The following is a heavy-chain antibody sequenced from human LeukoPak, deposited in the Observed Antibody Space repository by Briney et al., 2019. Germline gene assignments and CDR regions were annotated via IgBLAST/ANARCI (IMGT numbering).Heavy chain of an antibody. D-gene: IGHD1-26*01. CDR3: ARVGIVGATTSDYGMGV. CDR1: GYTFTSYY. V-gene: IGHV1-46*01. Sequence: GASVKVSCKASGYTFTSYYMHWVRQAPGQGLEWMGIINPSGGSTSYAQKFQGRVTMTRDTSTSTVYMELSSLRSEDTAVYYCARVGIVGATTSDYGMGVWGQGTTVTVSS. CDR2: INPSGGST. J-gene: IGHJ6*02.